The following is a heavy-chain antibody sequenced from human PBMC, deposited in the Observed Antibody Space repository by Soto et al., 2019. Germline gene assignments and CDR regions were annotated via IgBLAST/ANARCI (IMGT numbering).Heavy chain of an antibody. V-gene: IGHV3-23*01. Sequence: GGSLRLSCAASGFTFSSYAMSWVRQAPGKGLEWVSAISGSGGSTYYADSVKGRFTISRDNSKKSLYLQMNSLRAEETAVYYCAKVSVEYSSSWYGAVDIWGQGAMVTVSS. CDR1: GFTFSSYA. CDR3: AKVSVEYSSSWYGAVDI. D-gene: IGHD6-13*01. CDR2: ISGSGGST. J-gene: IGHJ3*02.